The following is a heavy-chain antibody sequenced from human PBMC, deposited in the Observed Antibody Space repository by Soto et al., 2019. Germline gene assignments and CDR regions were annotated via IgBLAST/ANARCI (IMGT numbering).Heavy chain of an antibody. Sequence: GGSLRLSCAGSGFAFGTYSMNWVRQAAGKGLEWIAYISYDSDTIQYADSVKGRFTISRDNAKNSLYLQMNSLRDEDTAVYYCARLYYDYVWGQGTTVTVSS. V-gene: IGHV3-48*02. CDR2: ISYDSDTI. CDR3: ARLYYDYV. D-gene: IGHD3-3*01. J-gene: IGHJ6*02. CDR1: GFAFGTYS.